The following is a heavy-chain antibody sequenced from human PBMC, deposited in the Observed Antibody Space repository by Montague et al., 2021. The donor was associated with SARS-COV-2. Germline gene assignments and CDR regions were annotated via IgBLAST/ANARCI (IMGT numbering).Heavy chain of an antibody. V-gene: IGHV4-61*02. CDR3: ARDRRYCSGTRCYTGYYHRFMDV. CDR1: GGSISSGSYY. Sequence: TLSLTCTVSGGSISSGSYYWSWIRQPAGKGLEWIGRIYTSGSTDYNPSLKSRVNMSLDTSKNQFSMKLSPVTAADTAVYYCARDRRYCSGTRCYTGYYHRFMDVWGKGTTVTVSS. D-gene: IGHD2-2*02. CDR2: IYTSGST. J-gene: IGHJ6*03.